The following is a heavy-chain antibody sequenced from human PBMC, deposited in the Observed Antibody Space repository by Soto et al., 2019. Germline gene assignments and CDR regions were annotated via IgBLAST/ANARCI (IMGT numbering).Heavy chain of an antibody. J-gene: IGHJ4*01. CDR3: AICVSDSVIYY. D-gene: IGHD2-21*01. CDR1: GFTFSTYG. CDR2: ISYDGSNK. V-gene: IGHV3-30*03. Sequence: QVQLVESGGGVVQPGRSLRLSCAASGFTFSTYGMHWVRQAPGKGLEWVAVISYDGSNKYYADSVKGRFTISRDNSKNTQYRQMSILRAEETAVYYCAICVSDSVIYYWGHGTLVTVAS.